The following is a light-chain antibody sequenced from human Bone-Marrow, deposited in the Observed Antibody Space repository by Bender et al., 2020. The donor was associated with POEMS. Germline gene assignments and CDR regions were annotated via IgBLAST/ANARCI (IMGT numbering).Light chain of an antibody. CDR3: QSYDNSLGGWV. Sequence: QSVLTQPPSVSRAPGQRVTISCTGSSSNTGSGYDINWYQHLPGTAPKLFIYGYNNRPSGVPDRFSGSKSGTSASLAITGLQAEDEGDYYCQSYDNSLGGWVFGGGTKLTVL. CDR1: SSNTGSGYD. J-gene: IGLJ3*02. V-gene: IGLV1-40*01. CDR2: GYN.